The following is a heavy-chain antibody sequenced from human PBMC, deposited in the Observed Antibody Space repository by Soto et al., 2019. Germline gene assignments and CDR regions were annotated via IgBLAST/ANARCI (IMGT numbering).Heavy chain of an antibody. D-gene: IGHD1-26*01. CDR2: INTDGSRT. Sequence: EVQLVESGGGLVQPGGSLRLSCAASEFTFSSYWMHWVRQAPGKGLMWVSRINTDGSRTTYAGSVKGRFTISRDNAKNTVLLKMNSLSAEDTAVYYCVRVASWSYDWSDPWGQGTLVTVSP. V-gene: IGHV3-74*01. CDR3: VRVASWSYDWSDP. CDR1: EFTFSSYW. J-gene: IGHJ5*02.